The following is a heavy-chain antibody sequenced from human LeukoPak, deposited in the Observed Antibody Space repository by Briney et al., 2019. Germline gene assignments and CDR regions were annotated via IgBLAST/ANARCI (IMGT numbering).Heavy chain of an antibody. J-gene: IGHJ4*02. Sequence: PGGSLRLSCAASGFTVSSNYMSWVRQAPGKGLEWVSAISGSGGSTYYADSVKGRFTISRDNSKNTLYLQMNSLRAEDTAVYYCARGYGDYVSYWGQGTLVTVSS. V-gene: IGHV3-23*01. CDR3: ARGYGDYVSY. CDR1: GFTVSSNY. CDR2: ISGSGGST. D-gene: IGHD4-17*01.